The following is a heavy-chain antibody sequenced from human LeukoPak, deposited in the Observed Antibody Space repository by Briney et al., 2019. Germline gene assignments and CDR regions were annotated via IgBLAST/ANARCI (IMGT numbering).Heavy chain of an antibody. CDR2: IRRRAYGGAA. V-gene: IGHV3-49*04. J-gene: IGHJ4*02. CDR3: SRNGLVDFDY. D-gene: IGHD2-8*01. CDR1: GFAFDDFA. Sequence: GGSLRLSCTTSGFAFDDFAMSWVRQPAGKGLEWVGFIRRRAYGGAAEYAASVKGRFIISRDDSKGIAYLQMNSLKTEDTAVYYCSRNGLVDFDYWGQGSRVIVSS.